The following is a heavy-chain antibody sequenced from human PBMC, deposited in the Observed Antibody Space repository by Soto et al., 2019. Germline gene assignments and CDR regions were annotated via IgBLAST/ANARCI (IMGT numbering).Heavy chain of an antibody. D-gene: IGHD3-10*01. V-gene: IGHV4-59*01. Sequence: SETLSLTCTVSGGSINSFFWSWIRQSPGKGLEWIGHIYYSGSTSYSPSLKSRVSISVDTSKNQFSLEVHSVTAADTAVYYCARAGTNMVQFDYWGQGTLVTVSS. CDR2: IYYSGST. CDR3: ARAGTNMVQFDY. CDR1: GGSINSFF. J-gene: IGHJ4*02.